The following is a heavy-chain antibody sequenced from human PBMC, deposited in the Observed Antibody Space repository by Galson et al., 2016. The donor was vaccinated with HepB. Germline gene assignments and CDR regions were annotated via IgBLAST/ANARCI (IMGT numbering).Heavy chain of an antibody. Sequence: CAISGDSVSSNSATWNWIRLSPSRGLEWLGRTYYRSRWYSDYALSVKSRITINADTSESQFSLRLNSVTPEDTAVYYCARRTGNGFDVWGQGTTVTVSS. D-gene: IGHD1-1*01. CDR3: ARRTGNGFDV. V-gene: IGHV6-1*01. CDR2: TYYRSRWYS. J-gene: IGHJ6*02. CDR1: GDSVSSNSAT.